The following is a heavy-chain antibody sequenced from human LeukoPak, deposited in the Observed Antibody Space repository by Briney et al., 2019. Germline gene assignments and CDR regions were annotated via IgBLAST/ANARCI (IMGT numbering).Heavy chain of an antibody. CDR3: ATEVSLYTTFGVVISY. D-gene: IGHD3-3*01. J-gene: IGHJ4*02. CDR2: FDPEDGET. CDR1: GYTLTELS. V-gene: IGHV1-24*01. Sequence: ASVKVSCKVSGYTLTELSMHWVRQAPGKGLEWMGGFDPEDGETIYAQKFQGRVTMTEDTSTDTAYMELSSLRSEDTAVYYCATEVSLYTTFGVVISYWGQGTLVTVSS.